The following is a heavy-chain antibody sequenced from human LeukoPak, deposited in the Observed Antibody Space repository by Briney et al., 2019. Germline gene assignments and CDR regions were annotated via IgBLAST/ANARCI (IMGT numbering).Heavy chain of an antibody. CDR3: ASRKLGNDY. Sequence: SETLSFTCTVSGGSISSYYWSWIRQSPGKGLEWIGYIYYTGSTSYNPSLKSRVTISADTSKNEFSLKLNSVTAADTAVYYCASRKLGNDYWGQGTLVTVSS. CDR1: GGSISSYY. D-gene: IGHD7-27*01. V-gene: IGHV4-59*01. CDR2: IYYTGST. J-gene: IGHJ4*02.